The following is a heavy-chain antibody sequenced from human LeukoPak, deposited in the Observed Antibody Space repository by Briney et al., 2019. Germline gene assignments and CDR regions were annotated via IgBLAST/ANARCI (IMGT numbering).Heavy chain of an antibody. V-gene: IGHV5-51*01. CDR2: SGS. J-gene: IGHJ4*02. D-gene: IGHD1-7*01. CDR3: ANKLHQEY. Sequence: SGSRYSPSFQGQVTISADKSISTAYLQWSSLKASDTAMYYCANKLHQEYWGQGTLVTVSS.